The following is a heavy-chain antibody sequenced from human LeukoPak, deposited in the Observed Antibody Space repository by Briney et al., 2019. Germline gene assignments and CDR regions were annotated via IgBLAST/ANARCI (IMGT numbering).Heavy chain of an antibody. V-gene: IGHV3-21*01. CDR2: ISSSSSYI. D-gene: IGHD2-2*01. Sequence: PGGSLRLSCAASGFTFSSYSMNWVRQAPGKGLEWVSSISSSSSYIYYADSVKGRFTISRDNAKNSPYLQMNSLRAEDTAVYYCARADIVVVPAATYYYYGMDVWGQGTTVTVSS. CDR1: GFTFSSYS. J-gene: IGHJ6*02. CDR3: ARADIVVVPAATYYYYGMDV.